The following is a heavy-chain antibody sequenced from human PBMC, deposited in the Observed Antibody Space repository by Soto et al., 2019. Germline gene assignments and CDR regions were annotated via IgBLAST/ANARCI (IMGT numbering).Heavy chain of an antibody. CDR2: MNVDTGGT. Sequence: GASGDVCWKASGYRFTTFCSQWVRQAPGQGLEWMGRMNVDTGGTTYAQKFQGRVTMTRDTSISTAYMEVTNVKSDDTAIYYCARDGNFVLRGYSFGFDFWGQGTRVTAPQ. V-gene: IGHV1-2*06. D-gene: IGHD5-18*01. CDR1: GYRFTTFC. CDR3: ARDGNFVLRGYSFGFDF. J-gene: IGHJ4*02.